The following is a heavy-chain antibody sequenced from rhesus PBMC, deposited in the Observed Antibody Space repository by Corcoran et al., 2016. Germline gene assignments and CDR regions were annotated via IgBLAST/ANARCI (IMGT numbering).Heavy chain of an antibody. CDR2: ISGSGVGT. J-gene: IGHJ5-1*01. V-gene: IGHV4-173*01. Sequence: QLQLQESGPGLVKPSETLSLTCAVSGGSISSNYWSWIRHPPGKGLEWIGRISGSGVGTDYNPSLKSRVTISTDASKNQLSLKLSSVTAADTAVYYCAGLFLYRFDVWGPGVLVTVSS. CDR1: GGSISSNY. CDR3: AGLFLYRFDV.